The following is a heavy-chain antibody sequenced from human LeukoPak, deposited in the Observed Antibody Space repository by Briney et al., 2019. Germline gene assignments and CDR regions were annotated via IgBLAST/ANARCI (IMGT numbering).Heavy chain of an antibody. Sequence: SETLSLTCTVSGGSISSSSYYWGWIRQPPGKGLEWIGSIYYSGSTYYNTSLKSRVTISVDTSKNQFSLKLSSVTAADTAVYYCARDGLRWFDPWGQGTLVTVSS. V-gene: IGHV4-39*07. CDR3: ARDGLRWFDP. CDR2: IYYSGST. CDR1: GGSISSSSYY. J-gene: IGHJ5*02.